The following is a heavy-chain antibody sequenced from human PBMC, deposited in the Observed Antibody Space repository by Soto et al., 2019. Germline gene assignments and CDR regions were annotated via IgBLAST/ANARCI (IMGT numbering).Heavy chain of an antibody. V-gene: IGHV3-23*01. CDR1: GFSFSNYA. J-gene: IGHJ3*01. Sequence: GVSLRLSCAASGFSFSNYAVNWVRQAPGKGLEWVSVISGSGGSASYTDSVQGRLTISRDNSNNTPYLQMNSLRAEDTAIYSCVREASGWYSRGSFDFWGRGTMVTVSS. D-gene: IGHD6-19*01. CDR3: VREASGWYSRGSFDF. CDR2: ISGSGGSA.